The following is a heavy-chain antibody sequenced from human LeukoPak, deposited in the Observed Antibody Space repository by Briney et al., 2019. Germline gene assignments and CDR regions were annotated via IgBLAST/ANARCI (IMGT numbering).Heavy chain of an antibody. J-gene: IGHJ4*02. Sequence: GGSLRLSCAASGFTFSSTAMSWVRQAPGKGLEWVSAISGSCVSTYYADSVKGRFTISRDNSKNTLYLQMNSLRAEDTAVYYCARCAQVGSTSCSFDYWGQGTLVTVSS. D-gene: IGHD2-2*01. V-gene: IGHV3-23*01. CDR2: ISGSCVST. CDR1: GFTFSSTA. CDR3: ARCAQVGSTSCSFDY.